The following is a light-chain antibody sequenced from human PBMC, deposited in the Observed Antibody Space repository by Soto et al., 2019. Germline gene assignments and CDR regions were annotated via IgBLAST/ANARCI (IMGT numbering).Light chain of an antibody. CDR2: DVS. Sequence: QSALTQPASVSGSPGQSITISCTGTSSDVGSYNLVSWYQQHPGKAPKLMIYDVSKRPSGVSNRFSGSKSGNTASLTISGPQAEDEADYYCCSYAGSSTLVFGGGTKLTVL. CDR1: SSDVGSYNL. J-gene: IGLJ2*01. V-gene: IGLV2-23*02. CDR3: CSYAGSSTLV.